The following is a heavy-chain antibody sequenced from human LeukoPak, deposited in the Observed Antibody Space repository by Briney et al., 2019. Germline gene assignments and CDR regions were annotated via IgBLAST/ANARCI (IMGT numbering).Heavy chain of an antibody. V-gene: IGHV1-2*02. Sequence: GASVKVSCKASGYTFTGYYMHWVRQAPGQGLEWMGWINPNSGGTNYAQKFQGRVTMTRDTSISTAYMELSRLRSDNTAVYYCARDHGNDYCSSTSCYAGELDYWGQGTLVTVSS. J-gene: IGHJ4*02. CDR3: ARDHGNDYCSSTSCYAGELDY. CDR1: GYTFTGYY. D-gene: IGHD2-2*01. CDR2: INPNSGGT.